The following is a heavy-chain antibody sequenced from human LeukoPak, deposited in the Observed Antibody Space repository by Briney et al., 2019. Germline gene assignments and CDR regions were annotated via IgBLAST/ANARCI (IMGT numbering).Heavy chain of an antibody. Sequence: PGGSLRLSCAASGFTFSNAWMNWVRQAPGKGLEWVGRIKSRTDGGTTDYAAPVKGRFTISRDDSKNTLYLQMNSLKTEDTAVYYCTTGIAARVWGPNWGQGTLVTVSS. D-gene: IGHD6-6*01. J-gene: IGHJ4*02. CDR3: TTGIAARVWGPN. V-gene: IGHV3-15*07. CDR2: IKSRTDGGTT. CDR1: GFTFSNAW.